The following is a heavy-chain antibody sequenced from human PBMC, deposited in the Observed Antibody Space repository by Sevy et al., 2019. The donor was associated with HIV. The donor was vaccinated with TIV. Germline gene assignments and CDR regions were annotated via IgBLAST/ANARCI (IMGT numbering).Heavy chain of an antibody. D-gene: IGHD3-22*01. Sequence: GGSLRLSCAASGFTFSSYAMHWVRQAPGKGLEWVAVISYDGSNKYYADSVKGRFTISRDNSKKTLYLQMNSLGAEDTAVYYCARDQYYDSSGSPYFDYWGQGTLVTVSS. J-gene: IGHJ4*02. CDR1: GFTFSSYA. V-gene: IGHV3-30-3*01. CDR2: ISYDGSNK. CDR3: ARDQYYDSSGSPYFDY.